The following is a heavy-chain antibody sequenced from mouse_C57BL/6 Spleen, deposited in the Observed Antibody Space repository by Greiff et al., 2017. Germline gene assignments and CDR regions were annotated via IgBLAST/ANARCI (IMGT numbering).Heavy chain of an antibody. V-gene: IGHV1-50*01. D-gene: IGHD2-5*01. CDR2: IDPSDSYT. CDR1: GYTFTSYW. CDR3: ARRGAYYSNYRTLYYAMDY. Sequence: VQLQQPGAELVKPGASVKLSCKASGYTFTSYWMQWVKQRPGQGLEWIGEIDPSDSYTNYNQKFKGKATLTVDTSSSTAYMQLSSLTSEDSAVYYCARRGAYYSNYRTLYYAMDYWGQGTSVTVSS. J-gene: IGHJ4*01.